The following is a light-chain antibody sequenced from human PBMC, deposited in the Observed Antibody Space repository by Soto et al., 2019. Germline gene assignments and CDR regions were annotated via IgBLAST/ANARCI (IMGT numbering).Light chain of an antibody. V-gene: IGKV3D-15*01. J-gene: IGKJ4*01. CDR2: GAS. CDR1: HSVDSN. CDR3: QQYDKWPLT. Sequence: EIVMTQSPATLSVSPGEGATLSCRASHSVDSNLAWYQQKPGQAPRLLIFGASTRATGIPTRFSGGGSGTDFTLTISSLQSEDFGLYFCQQYDKWPLTFDGGTKVEIK.